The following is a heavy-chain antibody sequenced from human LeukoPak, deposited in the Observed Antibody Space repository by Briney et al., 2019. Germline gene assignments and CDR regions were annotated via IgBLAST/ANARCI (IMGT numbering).Heavy chain of an antibody. D-gene: IGHD6-6*01. CDR3: ANHHRMAARLVYFDY. V-gene: IGHV3-23*01. Sequence: PGGSLRLSCAASAFTLSSYGMSWVRHAQEKGLEWVSPISGSGAGTSYADSVKGRFTISTNNSKNMLYLQMNMVRVEHTAVYYCANHHRMAARLVYFDYWGQGTLVTVSS. J-gene: IGHJ4*02. CDR2: ISGSGAGT. CDR1: AFTLSSYG.